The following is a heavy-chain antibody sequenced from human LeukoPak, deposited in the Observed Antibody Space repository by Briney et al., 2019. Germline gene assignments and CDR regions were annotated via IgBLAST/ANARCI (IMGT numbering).Heavy chain of an antibody. CDR1: GFTFSSLW. V-gene: IGHV3-74*01. CDR3: ARGQDNSSTVD. CDR2: INSGGSNT. J-gene: IGHJ4*02. Sequence: PGGSLRLSCAASGFTFSSLWMFWVRQAPGKGLVCVSHINSGGSNTNYVDYVKGRFTISRDNAKNTLFLQMNRLRAEGTAVYFCARGQDNSSTVDWGQGNLVTVSS. D-gene: IGHD2-15*01.